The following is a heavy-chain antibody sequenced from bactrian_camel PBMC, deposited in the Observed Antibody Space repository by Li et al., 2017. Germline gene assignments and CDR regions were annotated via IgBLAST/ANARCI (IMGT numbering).Heavy chain of an antibody. V-gene: IGHV3S55*01. CDR1: GITFREPD. Sequence: VQLVESGGGSVQAGGSLTLTCTASGITFREPDMGWYRQAAGKECELVSTIVYGGKPYYSDSVKGRFTASLDSASNTASLQMNNLRPEDTAMYYCAAVESGIIESTYCSGRVRGPSYGMDYWGKGTQVTVS. D-gene: IGHD2*01. J-gene: IGHJ7*01. CDR2: IVYGGKP.